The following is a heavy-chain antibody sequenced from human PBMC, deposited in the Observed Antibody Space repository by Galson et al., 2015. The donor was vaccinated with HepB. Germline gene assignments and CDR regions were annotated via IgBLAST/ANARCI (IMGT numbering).Heavy chain of an antibody. CDR2: IYYSGST. V-gene: IGHV4-39*01. CDR1: SGSVSSSSYS. CDR3: VRQNFWSGYLTPDY. D-gene: IGHD3-3*01. J-gene: IGHJ4*02. Sequence: ETLSLTCTVSSGSVSSSSYSWGWIRQPPGKGLEWIGTIYYSGSTYYNPSLKSRVTISVDTSRNQFSLKLRSVTAADTAVYYCVRQNFWSGYLTPDYWGLGTLVTISS.